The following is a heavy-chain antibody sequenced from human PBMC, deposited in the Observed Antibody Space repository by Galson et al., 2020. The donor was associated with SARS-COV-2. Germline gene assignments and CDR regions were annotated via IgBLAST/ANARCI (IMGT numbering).Heavy chain of an antibody. J-gene: IGHJ6*02. Sequence: PSLKSRVTISVDTSKNQFSLKLSSVTAADTAVYYCARGRDDYGDYVGEYYYYGMDVWGQGTTVTVSS. D-gene: IGHD4-17*01. V-gene: IGHV4-34*01. CDR3: ARGRDDYGDYVGEYYYYGMDV.